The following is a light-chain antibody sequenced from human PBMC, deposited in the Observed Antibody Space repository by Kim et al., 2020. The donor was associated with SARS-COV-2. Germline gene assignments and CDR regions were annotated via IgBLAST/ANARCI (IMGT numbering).Light chain of an antibody. J-gene: IGLJ2*01. CDR2: GKN. CDR1: SLRDYY. V-gene: IGLV3-19*01. CDR3: SSRDSSGDRVV. Sequence: SELPQDPAVSVALGQTVRITCQGDSLRDYYASWYQQRAGQAPVLVAYGKNNRPSGIPGRFSASNSRNTASLTITGAQAEDEADYYCSSRDSSGDRVVFGGGTQLTVL.